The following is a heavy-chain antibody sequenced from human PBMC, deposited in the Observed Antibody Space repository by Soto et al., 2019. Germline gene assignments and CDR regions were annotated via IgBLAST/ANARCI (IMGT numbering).Heavy chain of an antibody. CDR3: ARRIGAAIYHGGADYYYGMDV. J-gene: IGHJ6*02. CDR2: IIPIFGTA. Sequence: QVQLVQSGAEVKKPGSSVKVSCKASGGTFSSYAISWVRQAPGQGLEWMGGIIPIFGTANYAQKFQGRVTITADESTSTAYMELSSLRSEDTAVYYCARRIGAAIYHGGADYYYGMDVWGQGTTFTVSS. D-gene: IGHD2-15*01. V-gene: IGHV1-69*01. CDR1: GGTFSSYA.